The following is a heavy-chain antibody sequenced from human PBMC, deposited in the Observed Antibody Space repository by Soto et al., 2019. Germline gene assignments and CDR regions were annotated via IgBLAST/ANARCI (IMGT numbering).Heavy chain of an antibody. Sequence: SETLSLTCAVSSGSISSSNWWSCVRQPPGKGLEWIGEIYHSGSTNYNPSLKSRVTISVDKSKNQFSLKLSSVTAADTAVYYCARAVGNYYYYMDVWGKGTTVTVSS. CDR1: SGSISSSNW. V-gene: IGHV4-4*02. CDR3: ARAVGNYYYYMDV. CDR2: IYHSGST. D-gene: IGHD7-27*01. J-gene: IGHJ6*03.